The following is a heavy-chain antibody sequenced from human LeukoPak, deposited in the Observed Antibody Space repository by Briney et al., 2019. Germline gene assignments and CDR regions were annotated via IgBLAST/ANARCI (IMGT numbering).Heavy chain of an antibody. CDR1: GFIFSNYG. D-gene: IGHD2-15*01. CDR2: ISASGSAT. Sequence: PGGSLRLSCAASGFIFSNYGMNWVRQAPGKGLEWVAAISASGSATSYADSVRGRFTISRDNSKSTTYLQMNSLRAEDTAVYYCAKDQDCSGGSCRPDYWGQGTLVTVSS. J-gene: IGHJ4*02. CDR3: AKDQDCSGGSCRPDY. V-gene: IGHV3-23*01.